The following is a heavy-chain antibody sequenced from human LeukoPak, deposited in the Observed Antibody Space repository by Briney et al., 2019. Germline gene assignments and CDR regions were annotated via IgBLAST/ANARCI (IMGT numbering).Heavy chain of an antibody. CDR1: GFTVSSNY. J-gene: IGHJ4*02. Sequence: GGSLRLSCAASGFTVSSNYMSWVRQAPGKGLEWVSVIYSGGSTYYADSVKGRFTISRHNSKNTLYLQMNSLRAEDTAVYYCAKDGCGGDCYPDYWGQGTLVTVSS. V-gene: IGHV3-53*01. D-gene: IGHD2-21*02. CDR2: IYSGGST. CDR3: AKDGCGGDCYPDY.